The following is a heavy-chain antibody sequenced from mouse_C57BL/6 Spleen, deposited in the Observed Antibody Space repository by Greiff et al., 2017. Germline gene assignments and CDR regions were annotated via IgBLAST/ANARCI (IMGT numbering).Heavy chain of an antibody. CDR1: GYAFSSYW. V-gene: IGHV1-80*01. CDR3: ARAHYYGSRGFDY. CDR2: LYPGDGET. J-gene: IGHJ2*01. D-gene: IGHD1-1*01. Sequence: VQLQQSGAELVKPGASVKISCKASGYAFSSYWMNWVKQRPGQGLEWIGQLYPGDGETNYTGKFKGKATLTADKSSRTAYMQLSSLTSEDSAVYFCARAHYYGSRGFDYWGQGTTLTVSS.